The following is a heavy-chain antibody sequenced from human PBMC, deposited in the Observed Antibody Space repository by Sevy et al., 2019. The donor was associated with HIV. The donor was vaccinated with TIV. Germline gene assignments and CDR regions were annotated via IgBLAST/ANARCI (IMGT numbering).Heavy chain of an antibody. D-gene: IGHD3-10*01. J-gene: IGHJ3*02. CDR1: GFTFSSYS. Sequence: GGSLRLSCAASGFTFSSYSMNWVRQAPGKGLEWVSSISSSSSYIYYADSVKGRFTISRDNAKNSLYLKMTSLRAEDTAVYYCARGSGSYYHGWANDAFDIWGHGTMVTVSS. V-gene: IGHV3-21*01. CDR3: ARGSGSYYHGWANDAFDI. CDR2: ISSSSSYI.